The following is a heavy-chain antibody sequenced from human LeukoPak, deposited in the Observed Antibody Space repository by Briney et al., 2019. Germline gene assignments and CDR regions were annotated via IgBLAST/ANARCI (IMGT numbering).Heavy chain of an antibody. J-gene: IGHJ4*02. CDR3: ARAIGESQGGY. Sequence: PGGPLRLSCAASGFTFSSYWMHWVRQAPGKGLVWVSRINSAGSRTSYAASVKGRFTISRDNAKNTLYLQMNGLRAGDTAVYYCARAIGESQGGYWGQGTLVTVSP. D-gene: IGHD3-10*01. CDR2: INSAGSRT. CDR1: GFTFSSYW. V-gene: IGHV3-74*01.